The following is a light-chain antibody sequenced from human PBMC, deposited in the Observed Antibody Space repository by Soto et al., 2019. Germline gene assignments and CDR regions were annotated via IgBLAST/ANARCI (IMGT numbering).Light chain of an antibody. Sequence: DIQMTQSPSSLSASVGDRVTITCRASQSITTYLNWYQQKPGKAPKLLIYGASNLQSGVPSRFSGSGSGTDFTLTISTLQPEDFATYYCQQSYITPLTFGGGTKVDIK. V-gene: IGKV1-39*01. CDR3: QQSYITPLT. CDR1: QSITTY. CDR2: GAS. J-gene: IGKJ4*01.